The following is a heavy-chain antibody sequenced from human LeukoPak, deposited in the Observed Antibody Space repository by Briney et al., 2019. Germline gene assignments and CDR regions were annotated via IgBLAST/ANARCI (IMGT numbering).Heavy chain of an antibody. D-gene: IGHD6-19*01. V-gene: IGHV1-18*01. J-gene: IGHJ6*02. CDR3: ARDAGEQWTLYYYYGMDV. Sequence: GASVKVSCKASGYTFTSYGISWVRQAPGQGLEWMGWISAYNGNTNYAQKLQGRVTMTTDTSTSTAYMELRSLRSDDTAVYYCARDAGEQWTLYYYYGMDVWGRGTTVTVSS. CDR1: GYTFTSYG. CDR2: ISAYNGNT.